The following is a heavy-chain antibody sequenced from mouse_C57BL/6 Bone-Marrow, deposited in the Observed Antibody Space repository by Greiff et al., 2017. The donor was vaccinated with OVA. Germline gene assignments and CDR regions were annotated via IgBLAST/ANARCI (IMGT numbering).Heavy chain of an antibody. Sequence: VQLQQSGAELVKPGASVKLSCTASGFNIKDYYMHWVKQRTEQGLEWIGRIDPEDGETKYVPKFQGKATITADTSSNTAYLQLSSLTSEDTAVYYCARSLLRGDAMDYWGQGTSVTVSS. CDR1: GFNIKDYY. V-gene: IGHV14-2*01. J-gene: IGHJ4*01. CDR2: IDPEDGET. D-gene: IGHD2-4*01. CDR3: ARSLLRGDAMDY.